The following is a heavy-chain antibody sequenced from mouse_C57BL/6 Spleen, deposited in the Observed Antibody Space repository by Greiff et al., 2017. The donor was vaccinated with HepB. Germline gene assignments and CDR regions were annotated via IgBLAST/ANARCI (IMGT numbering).Heavy chain of an antibody. Sequence: QVQLKQSGPELVKPGASVKISCKASGYAFSSSWMNWVKQRPGKGLEWIGRIYPGDGDTNYNGKFKGKATLTADKSSSTAYMQLSSLTSEDSAVYFCASQAIYYDYDGGFAYWGQGTLVTVSA. CDR3: ASQAIYYDYDGGFAY. CDR2: IYPGDGDT. J-gene: IGHJ3*01. V-gene: IGHV1-82*01. D-gene: IGHD2-4*01. CDR1: GYAFSSSW.